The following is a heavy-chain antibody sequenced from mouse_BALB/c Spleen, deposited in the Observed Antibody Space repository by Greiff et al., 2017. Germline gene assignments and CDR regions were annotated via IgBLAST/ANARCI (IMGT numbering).Heavy chain of an antibody. CDR3: ARLLRPYAMDD. CDR2: ILPGSGST. J-gene: IGHJ4*01. D-gene: IGHD1-1*01. CDR1: GYTFSSYW. Sequence: QVQLQQSGAELMKPGASVKISCKATGYTFSSYWIEWVKQRPGHGLEWIGEILPGSGSTNYNEKFKGKATFTADTSSNTAYMQLSSLTSEDSAVYYCARLLRPYAMDDWGQGTSVTVSA. V-gene: IGHV1-9*01.